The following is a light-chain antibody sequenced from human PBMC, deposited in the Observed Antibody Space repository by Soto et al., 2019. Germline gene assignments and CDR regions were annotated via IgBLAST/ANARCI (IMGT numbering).Light chain of an antibody. V-gene: IGLV2-8*01. CDR2: EVT. CDR3: CSHAGSSTV. J-gene: IGLJ1*01. CDR1: SSDVGAYDH. Sequence: QSALTQPPSASGSPGQSLTISCTGTSSDVGAYDHVSWFQQHPGRAPKFLIYEVTKRPSGVPDRFSGSKSGNTASLTVSGLQAEDEAYYYCCSHAGSSTVFGGGTKLTVL.